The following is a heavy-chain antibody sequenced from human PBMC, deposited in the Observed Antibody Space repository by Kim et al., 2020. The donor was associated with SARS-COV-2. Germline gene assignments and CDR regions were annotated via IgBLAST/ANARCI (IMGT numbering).Heavy chain of an antibody. Sequence: DGSEKFYLQSVKGRFTISIDNTRNSVYLQMNSLRVEDTAVYFCATLAFDYWGRGTLVTVSS. CDR2: DGSEK. V-gene: IGHV3-7*01. CDR3: ATLAFDY. J-gene: IGHJ4*02.